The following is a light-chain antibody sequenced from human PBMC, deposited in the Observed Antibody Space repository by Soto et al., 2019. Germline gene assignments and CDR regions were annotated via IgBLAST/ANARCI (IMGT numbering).Light chain of an antibody. V-gene: IGLV2-14*01. CDR1: SSDVGGSDY. CDR3: SSYTSSSILV. CDR2: DVS. J-gene: IGLJ2*01. Sequence: QSALTQPASVSGSPGQSITISCTGTSSDVGGSDYVSWCQQHPGQAPKLVIYDVSNRPSGVSNRFSGSKSGNTASLTISGLQAEDEADYYCSSYTSSSILVFGGWTKLTVL.